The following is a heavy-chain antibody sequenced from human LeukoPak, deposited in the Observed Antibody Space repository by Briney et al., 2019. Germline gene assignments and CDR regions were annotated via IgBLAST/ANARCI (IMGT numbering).Heavy chain of an antibody. J-gene: IGHJ5*02. CDR2: INHSGST. CDR1: GGSSSGYY. Sequence: SETLSLTCAVSGGSSSGYYWSWIRHPPGKGLEWIGEINHSGSTNYNPSLKSRVTISVDTSKNQFSLKLSSVTAADTAVYYCAREYSSSSRWNWFDPWGQGTLVTVSS. D-gene: IGHD6-6*01. V-gene: IGHV4-34*01. CDR3: AREYSSSSRWNWFDP.